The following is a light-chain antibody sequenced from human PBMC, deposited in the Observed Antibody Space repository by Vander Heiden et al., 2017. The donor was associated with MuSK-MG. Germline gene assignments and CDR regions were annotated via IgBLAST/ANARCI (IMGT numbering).Light chain of an antibody. Sequence: DIQMTQSPSTLSASVGDRVNITCRASQSISSWLAWYQQKPGKAPNLLIYKASMLESGVPSRFSGSGSGTEFTLTISSRQPDDFANYYCQQYDSYWTFGQGTKVEIK. CDR1: QSISSW. V-gene: IGKV1-5*03. J-gene: IGKJ1*01. CDR2: KAS. CDR3: QQYDSYWT.